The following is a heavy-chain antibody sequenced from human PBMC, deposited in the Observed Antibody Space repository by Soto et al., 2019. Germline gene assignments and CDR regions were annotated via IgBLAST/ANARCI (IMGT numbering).Heavy chain of an antibody. V-gene: IGHV3-23*01. D-gene: IGHD3-3*01. CDR1: GFTFSTYA. J-gene: IGHJ5*02. Sequence: PGGSLRLSCAASGFTFSTYAMSWVRQAPGKGLEWVSTISGSGGSTSYADSVKGRFTISRDNSKDTLYLQINSLRAEDTAVYYCAKLPHYDFWSGSHTYWFDPWGQGTLVTVSS. CDR3: AKLPHYDFWSGSHTYWFDP. CDR2: ISGSGGST.